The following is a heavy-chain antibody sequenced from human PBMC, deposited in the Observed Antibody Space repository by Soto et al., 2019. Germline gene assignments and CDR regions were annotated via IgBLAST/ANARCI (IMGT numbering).Heavy chain of an antibody. CDR2: ISASGDST. D-gene: IGHD6-13*01. CDR1: GFTFSSYA. CDR3: AKGGLYNSSWYGGY. J-gene: IGHJ4*02. V-gene: IGHV3-23*01. Sequence: EVQLLESGGALVQPGGSLRLSCAASGFTFSSYAMSWVRQAPGKGLEWVSSISASGDSTHNADSVKGRFAISRDNSNNTPELQLNSLTADDTAVYYCAKGGLYNSSWYGGYWGQGTKVTVSS.